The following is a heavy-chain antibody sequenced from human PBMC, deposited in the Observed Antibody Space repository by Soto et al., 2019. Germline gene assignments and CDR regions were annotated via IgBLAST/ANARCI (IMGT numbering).Heavy chain of an antibody. V-gene: IGHV4-31*03. Sequence: QVQLQESGPGLVKPSQTLSLTCTVSGGSISSGGYYWSWIRQHPGKGLEWIGYIYYSGSTYYNPSLKSRVTISVDTSKTQFSQKLSSVTAADTAVYYCARVRMNVMGRHFDYWGQGTLVTVSS. CDR3: ARVRMNVMGRHFDY. CDR1: GGSISSGGYY. J-gene: IGHJ4*02. CDR2: IYYSGST. D-gene: IGHD2-15*01.